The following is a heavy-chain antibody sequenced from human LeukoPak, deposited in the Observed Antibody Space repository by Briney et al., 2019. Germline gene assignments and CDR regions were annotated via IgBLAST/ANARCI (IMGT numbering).Heavy chain of an antibody. CDR2: INHSGST. CDR1: GGSFSGYY. J-gene: IGHJ3*02. V-gene: IGHV4-34*01. D-gene: IGHD2-15*01. CDR3: ARHRARYCSGGSCPARYAFDI. Sequence: SETLSLTCAVYGGSFSGYYWSWIRQPPGKGLEWIGEINHSGSTNYNPSLKSRVTISVDTSKNQFSPKLSAVTAADTAVYYCARHRARYCSGGSCPARYAFDIWGQGTMVTVSS.